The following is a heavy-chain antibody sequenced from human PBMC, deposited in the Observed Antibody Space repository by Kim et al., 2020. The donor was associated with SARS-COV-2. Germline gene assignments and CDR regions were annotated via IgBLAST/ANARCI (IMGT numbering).Heavy chain of an antibody. V-gene: IGHV4-31*03. J-gene: IGHJ3*02. CDR3: ARVVKGRITMMVTGAFDI. D-gene: IGHD3-22*01. CDR2: IYYSGST. Sequence: SETLSLTCTVSGGSISSGGYYWSWIRQHPGKGLEWIGYIYYSGSTYYNPSLKSRVTISVDTSKNQFSLKLSSVTAADTAVYYCARVVKGRITMMVTGAFDIWGQGTMVTVSS. CDR1: GGSISSGGYY.